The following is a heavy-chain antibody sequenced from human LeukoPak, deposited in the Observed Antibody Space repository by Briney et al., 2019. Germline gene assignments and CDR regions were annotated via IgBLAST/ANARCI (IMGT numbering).Heavy chain of an antibody. CDR1: GYTFTSYG. D-gene: IGHD3-10*01. V-gene: IGHV1-18*01. CDR3: ARAPLRFGDLRTHWFDP. J-gene: IGHJ5*02. Sequence: ASVKVSCKASGYTFTSYGISWVRQAPGQGLECMGWISAYNGNTNYAQKLQGRVTMTTDTSTSTAYMELRSLRSDDTAVYYCARAPLRFGDLRTHWFDPWGQGTLVTVSS. CDR2: ISAYNGNT.